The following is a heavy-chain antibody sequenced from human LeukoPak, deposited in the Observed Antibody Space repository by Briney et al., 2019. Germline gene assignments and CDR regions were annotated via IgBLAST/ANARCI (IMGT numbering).Heavy chain of an antibody. D-gene: IGHD4-17*01. V-gene: IGHV3-21*01. CDR1: GFTFSSYS. CDR2: ISSSSSYI. Sequence: GGSLRLSCAASGFTFSSYSMNWVRQAPGKGLEWVSSISSSSSYIYYADSVKGRFTISRDNAKNPLYLQMNSLRAEDTAVYYCARGTYGDYLTSHIYDYWGQGTLVTVSS. CDR3: ARGTYGDYLTSHIYDY. J-gene: IGHJ4*02.